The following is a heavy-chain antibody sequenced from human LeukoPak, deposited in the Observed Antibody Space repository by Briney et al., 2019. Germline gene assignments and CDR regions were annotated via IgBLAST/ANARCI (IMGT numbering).Heavy chain of an antibody. CDR3: AILAAASPYYLDY. CDR2: FDPEDGET. Sequence: ASVKVSCKVSGYTLTELSMHWVRQAPGKGLEWMGGFDPEDGETIYAQKLQGRVTMTTDTSTSTAYMELRSLRSDDTAVYYCAILAAASPYYLDYWGQGTLVTVSP. V-gene: IGHV1-24*01. J-gene: IGHJ4*02. CDR1: GYTLTELS. D-gene: IGHD6-13*01.